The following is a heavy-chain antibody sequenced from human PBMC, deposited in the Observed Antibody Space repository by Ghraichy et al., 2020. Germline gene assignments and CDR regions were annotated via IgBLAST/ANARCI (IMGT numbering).Heavy chain of an antibody. V-gene: IGHV3-74*01. CDR3: ARAHDPPAYYYYYGMDV. CDR1: GFTFSSYW. Sequence: GESLNISCAASGFTFSSYWMHWVRQAPGKGLVWVSRINSDGSNRNYADSVKGRFTISRDNAKHTLYLQMNSLRAEDTAVYYCARAHDPPAYYYYYGMDVWGQGTTVTVSS. D-gene: IGHD3-3*01. CDR2: INSDGSNR. J-gene: IGHJ6*02.